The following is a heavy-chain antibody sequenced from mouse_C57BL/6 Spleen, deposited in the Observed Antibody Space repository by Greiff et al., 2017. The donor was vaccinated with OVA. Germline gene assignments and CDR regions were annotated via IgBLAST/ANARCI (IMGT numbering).Heavy chain of an antibody. V-gene: IGHV1-69*01. Sequence: QQSCKASGYTFTSYWMHWVKQRPGQGLEWIGEIDPSDSYTNYNQKFKGKSTLTVDKSSSTAYMQLSSLTSEDSAVYYCHTVVGGENYWGQGTTLTVSS. CDR2: IDPSDSYT. J-gene: IGHJ2*01. CDR1: GYTFTSYW. D-gene: IGHD1-1*01. CDR3: HTVVGGENY.